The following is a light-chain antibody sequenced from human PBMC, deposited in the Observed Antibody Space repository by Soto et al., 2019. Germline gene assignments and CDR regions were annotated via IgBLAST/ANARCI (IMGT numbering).Light chain of an antibody. CDR1: SSDVGGYNY. CDR2: EVS. V-gene: IGLV2-8*01. Sequence: QSVLTQPPSASGSPGQSVTISCTGTSSDVGGYNYVSWYQQHPGKAPKLMIYEVSKRPSGVPDRFSGSKSGNTAFLTVSGLQAEDEVDHYCSSYAGSNNYVVFGGGTMLTVL. CDR3: SSYAGSNNYVV. J-gene: IGLJ2*01.